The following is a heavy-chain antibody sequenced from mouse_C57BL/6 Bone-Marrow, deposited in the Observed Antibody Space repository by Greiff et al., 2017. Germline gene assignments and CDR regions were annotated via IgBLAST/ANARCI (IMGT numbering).Heavy chain of an antibody. V-gene: IGHV1-81*01. J-gene: IGHJ3*01. CDR2: IHPRSGNT. Sequence: QVQLQQSGAELARPGASVKLSCTASGYTFTSYGISWVKPSTGQGLEWIGEIHPRSGNTYYNEKFKGKATLTADKSSSTVYMELRSLTSEDSAVYFCARGYYSNPSAYGGQGTLGTVSA. D-gene: IGHD2-5*01. CDR3: ARGYYSNPSAY. CDR1: GYTFTSYG.